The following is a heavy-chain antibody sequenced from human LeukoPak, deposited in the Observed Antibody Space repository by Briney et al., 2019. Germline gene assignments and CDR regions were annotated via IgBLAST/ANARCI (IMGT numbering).Heavy chain of an antibody. CDR1: GWSFSGYY. D-gene: IGHD3-10*01. CDR3: ARNRYYYGSGNYGVPNWFDP. V-gene: IGHV4-34*01. Sequence: PSETLSLTCAVYGWSFSGYYWSWIRQPPGKGLEWIGEINHSGSTNYNPSLKSRVTISVDTSKNQFSLKLNSVTAADTAVYYCARNRYYYGSGNYGVPNWFDPWGQGTLVTVSS. J-gene: IGHJ5*02. CDR2: INHSGST.